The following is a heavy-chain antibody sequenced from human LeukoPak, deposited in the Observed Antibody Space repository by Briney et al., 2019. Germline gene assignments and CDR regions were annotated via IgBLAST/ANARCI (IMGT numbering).Heavy chain of an antibody. CDR1: GFTFDDYA. J-gene: IGHJ4*02. Sequence: TGGSLRLSCAASGFTFDDYAMPWVRQAPGKGLEWVSGISWNSGSIGYADSVKGRFTISRDNAKNSLYQQMNSLRAEDTALYYCAKDIAAAGNGGAGYWGQGTLVTVSS. CDR2: ISWNSGSI. V-gene: IGHV3-9*01. CDR3: AKDIAAAGNGGAGY. D-gene: IGHD6-13*01.